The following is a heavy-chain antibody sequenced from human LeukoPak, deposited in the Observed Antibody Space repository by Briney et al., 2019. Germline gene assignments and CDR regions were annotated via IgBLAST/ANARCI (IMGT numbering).Heavy chain of an antibody. CDR1: GGSISSGGYY. CDR3: ARDPRWGENELRYFEVV. J-gene: IGHJ6*04. Sequence: SETLSLTCTVSGGSISSGGYYWSWIRQHPGKGLEWIGYIYYSGSTYYNPSLKSRVTISVDTSKNQFSLKLSSVTAADTAVYYCARDPRWGENELRYFEVVWGKGTTVTVSS. CDR2: IYYSGST. D-gene: IGHD3-9*01. V-gene: IGHV4-31*03.